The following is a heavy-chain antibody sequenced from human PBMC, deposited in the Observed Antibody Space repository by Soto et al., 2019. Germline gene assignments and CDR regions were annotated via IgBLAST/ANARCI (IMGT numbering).Heavy chain of an antibody. CDR3: ARKGYQLPLDYYYYYMDV. Sequence: PGGSLRLSCAASGFTFSSYWMSWVRQAPGKGLEWVANIKQDGSEKYYVDSVKGRFTISRDNAKNSLYLQMNSLRAEDTAVYYCARKGYQLPLDYYYYYMDVWGKGTTVTVSS. CDR1: GFTFSSYW. CDR2: IKQDGSEK. V-gene: IGHV3-7*01. D-gene: IGHD2-2*01. J-gene: IGHJ6*03.